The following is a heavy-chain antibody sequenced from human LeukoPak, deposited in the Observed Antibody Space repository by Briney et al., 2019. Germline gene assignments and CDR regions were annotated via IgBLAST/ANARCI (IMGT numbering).Heavy chain of an antibody. CDR2: FDPEDGET. CDR1: GYTLTELS. V-gene: IGHV1-24*01. Sequence: ASVKVSCKVSGYTLTELSMHWVRQAPGKGLEWMGGFDPEDGETIYAQKFQGRVTMTEDTSTDTAYMELSSLRSEDTAVYYCAISPTYYYDSSGYYPDIWGQGTMVTVSS. CDR3: AISPTYYYDSSGYYPDI. D-gene: IGHD3-22*01. J-gene: IGHJ3*02.